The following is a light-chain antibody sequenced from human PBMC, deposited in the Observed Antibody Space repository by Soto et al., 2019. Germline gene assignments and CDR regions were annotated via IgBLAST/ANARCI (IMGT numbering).Light chain of an antibody. CDR3: NSFTRSSTVV. CDR1: SSDIGGYNY. CDR2: EVS. Sequence: QSALTQPASVSGSPGQSITISCTGSSSDIGGYNYVSWYQQHPDKAPKLMIYEVSNRPSGVSNRFSGSKSGNTASLTISGLQAEDEADYYCNSFTRSSTVVFGGGTKXT. V-gene: IGLV2-14*01. J-gene: IGLJ2*01.